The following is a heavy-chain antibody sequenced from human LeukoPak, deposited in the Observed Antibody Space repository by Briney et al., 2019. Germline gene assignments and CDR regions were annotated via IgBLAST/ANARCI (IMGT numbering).Heavy chain of an antibody. CDR2: IIPIFGTA. J-gene: IGHJ4*02. D-gene: IGHD2-15*01. Sequence: GASVTVSCKASGYTFTSYGISWVRQAPGQGLEWMGGIIPIFGTANYAQKFQGRVTITADKSTSTAYMELSSLRSEDTAVYYCASGGYCSGGSCYPGYFDYWGQETLVTVSS. V-gene: IGHV1-69*06. CDR1: GYTFTSYG. CDR3: ASGGYCSGGSCYPGYFDY.